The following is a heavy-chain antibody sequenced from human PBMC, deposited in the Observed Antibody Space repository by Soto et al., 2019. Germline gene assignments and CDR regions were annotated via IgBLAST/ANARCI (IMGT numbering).Heavy chain of an antibody. V-gene: IGHV4-30-2*01. Sequence: PSETLSLTCTVSGGTISNGGYSWSWIRQPPGKGLEWIGYIYHTGSAFYNPSLRSRVTMSVDRSKNQFSLNLSSVTAADTAVYYCARAVARVTYYFDHWGRGTLVTV. CDR2: IYHTGSA. CDR3: ARAVARVTYYFDH. CDR1: GGTISNGGYS. J-gene: IGHJ4*02. D-gene: IGHD4-17*01.